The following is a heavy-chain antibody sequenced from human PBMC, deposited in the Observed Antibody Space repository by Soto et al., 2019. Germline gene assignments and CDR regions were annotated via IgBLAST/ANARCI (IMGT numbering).Heavy chain of an antibody. CDR1: GGPISSYY. D-gene: IGHD3-3*01. CDR3: ARGVLPNYDFWSGYYRPPYYYYYYGMDV. CDR2: IYYSGST. Sequence: SETLSLTCTVSGGPISSYYWSWIRQPPGKGLEWIGYIYYSGSTNYNPSLKSRVTISVDTSKNQFSLKLSSVTAADTAVYYCARGVLPNYDFWSGYYRPPYYYYYYGMDVWGQGTTVTVSS. V-gene: IGHV4-59*01. J-gene: IGHJ6*02.